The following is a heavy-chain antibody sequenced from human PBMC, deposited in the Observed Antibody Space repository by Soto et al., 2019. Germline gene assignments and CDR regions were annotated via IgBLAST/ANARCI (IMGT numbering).Heavy chain of an antibody. V-gene: IGHV1-69*06. Sequence: SVKVSCKAPGGTFSSYAISWVRQAPGQGLEWMGGIIPIFGTANYAQKFQGRVTITADKSTSTAYMGLSSLRSEDTAVYYCAREDRAGTTNYWGQGTLVTVSS. CDR1: GGTFSSYA. J-gene: IGHJ4*02. CDR2: IIPIFGTA. CDR3: AREDRAGTTNY. D-gene: IGHD1-7*01.